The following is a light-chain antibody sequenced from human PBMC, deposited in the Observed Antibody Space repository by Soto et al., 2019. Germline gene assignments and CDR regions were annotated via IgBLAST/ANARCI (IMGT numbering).Light chain of an antibody. CDR1: SSDVGGYNY. CDR3: SSYTSSSTQV. CDR2: EDS. Sequence: QSVLTQPASVSGSPGQSITISCTGTSSDVGGYNYVSWYQQHPGKAPKLMIYEDSNRPSGVSNRFSGSKSGNTASLTISGLQAEDEADYYCSSYTSSSTQVFGGGTKVTVL. J-gene: IGLJ2*01. V-gene: IGLV2-14*01.